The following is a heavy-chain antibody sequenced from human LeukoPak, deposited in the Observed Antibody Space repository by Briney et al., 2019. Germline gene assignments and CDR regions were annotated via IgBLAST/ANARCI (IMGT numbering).Heavy chain of an antibody. CDR1: GYTFTSYD. Sequence: ASVKVSCKASGYTFTSYDINWVRQATGQGLEWMGWMNPNSGNTGYAQKFQGRVTITRNTSISTAYMELSSLRSEDTAVYYCARGRAAAPSYWYYYMDVWGKGTTVTVSS. CDR3: ARGRAAAPSYWYYYMDV. CDR2: MNPNSGNT. V-gene: IGHV1-8*03. D-gene: IGHD6-13*01. J-gene: IGHJ6*03.